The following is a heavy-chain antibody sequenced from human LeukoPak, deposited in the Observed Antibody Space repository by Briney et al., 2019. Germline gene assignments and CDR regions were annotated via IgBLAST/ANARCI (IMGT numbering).Heavy chain of an antibody. D-gene: IGHD3-22*01. Sequence: AGGSLRLSCAASGFTFSSYGMHWVRQPPGKGLEWIGEIYHSGSTNYNPSLKSRVTISVDKSKNQFSLKLSSVTAADTAVYYCARDYYDSSGFDYWGQGTLVTVSS. V-gene: IGHV4-4*02. CDR1: GFTFSSYG. CDR3: ARDYYDSSGFDY. J-gene: IGHJ4*02. CDR2: IYHSGST.